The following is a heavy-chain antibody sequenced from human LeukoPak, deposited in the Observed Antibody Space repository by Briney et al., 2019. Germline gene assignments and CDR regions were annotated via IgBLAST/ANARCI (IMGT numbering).Heavy chain of an antibody. V-gene: IGHV3-7*01. J-gene: IGHJ4*02. Sequence: GGSLRLSCAASGFTFSAHWMSWVRQAPGKGLERVANINQAGSEKHYVDSVKGRFTISRDTAKSSLYLQMNSLRAEDTAVYYCARDGTAAGLYFDYWGQGTLVTVSS. D-gene: IGHD6-13*01. CDR3: ARDGTAAGLYFDY. CDR2: INQAGSEK. CDR1: GFTFSAHW.